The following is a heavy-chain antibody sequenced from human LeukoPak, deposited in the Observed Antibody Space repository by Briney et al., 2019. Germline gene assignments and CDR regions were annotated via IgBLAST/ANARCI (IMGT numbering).Heavy chain of an antibody. D-gene: IGHD3-22*01. CDR1: GYTFPSFG. J-gene: IGHJ3*02. V-gene: IGHV1-18*01. Sequence: RASVKVSCKASGYTFPSFGTNWVRQAPGQGLEWMGWISAYNGNTNYAQKLQGRVTMTTDTSTSTAYMELRSLRSDDTAVYYCARYSSPILVDIWGQGTMVTVSS. CDR3: ARYSSPILVDI. CDR2: ISAYNGNT.